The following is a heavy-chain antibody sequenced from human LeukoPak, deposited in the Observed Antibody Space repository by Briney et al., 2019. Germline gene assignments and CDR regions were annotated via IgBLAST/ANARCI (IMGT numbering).Heavy chain of an antibody. CDR1: GGSISSYF. Sequence: NPSETLSLTCTVSGGSISSYFWSWIRQPPGKGLEWIGNISHSGSTNYNPSLKSRVTISVDTSKNQFSLRLSSVTAADTAVYYCARQSRGYNYGVFDYWGQGTLVTVS. V-gene: IGHV4-59*08. CDR3: ARQSRGYNYGVFDY. D-gene: IGHD5-18*01. J-gene: IGHJ4*02. CDR2: ISHSGST.